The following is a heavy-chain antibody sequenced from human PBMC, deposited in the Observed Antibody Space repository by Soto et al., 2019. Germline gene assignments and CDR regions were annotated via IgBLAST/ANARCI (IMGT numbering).Heavy chain of an antibody. Sequence: GESLRISCKGSGYSFTSYWIGWVRQMPGKGLEWMGIIYPGDSDTRYSPSFQGQVTISVDTSKNQFSLKLSSVTAADTAVYYCAREEWYGDYDRELKWVFDYWGQGTLVTVSS. J-gene: IGHJ4*02. CDR1: GYSFTSYW. CDR2: IYPGDSDT. V-gene: IGHV5-51*01. CDR3: AREEWYGDYDRELKWVFDY. D-gene: IGHD4-17*01.